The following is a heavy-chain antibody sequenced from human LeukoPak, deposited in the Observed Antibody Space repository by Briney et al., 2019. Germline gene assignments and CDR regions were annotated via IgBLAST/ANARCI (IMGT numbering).Heavy chain of an antibody. J-gene: IGHJ4*02. CDR1: GGSFSGYY. CDR3: AREGGAAAGF. D-gene: IGHD6-13*01. V-gene: IGHV4-34*01. CDR2: INHSGST. Sequence: PSETLSLTCAVYGGSFSGYYWSWIRQPPGKGLEWIGEINHSGSTNYNPSLKSRVTISVDTSKNQFSLKLSSVTAADTAVYYCAREGGAAAGFWGQGTLVTVSS.